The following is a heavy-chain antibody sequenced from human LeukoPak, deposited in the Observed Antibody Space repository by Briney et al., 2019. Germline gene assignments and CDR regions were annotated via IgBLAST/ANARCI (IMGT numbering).Heavy chain of an antibody. D-gene: IGHD3-10*01. CDR1: GFTFSDHY. Sequence: SGGSLRLSCAASGFTFSDHYMSWIRQAPGRGLEWVSYISSSVSNTDYADSVKGRFTISRDNSKNTLYLQMNSLRAEDTAVYYCATRYGSGSYFVWGQGTMVTASS. V-gene: IGHV3-11*03. CDR2: ISSSVSNT. CDR3: ATRYGSGSYFV. J-gene: IGHJ3*01.